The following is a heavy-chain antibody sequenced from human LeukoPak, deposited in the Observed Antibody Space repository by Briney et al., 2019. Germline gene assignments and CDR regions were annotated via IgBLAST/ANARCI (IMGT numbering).Heavy chain of an antibody. J-gene: IGHJ4*02. V-gene: IGHV3-48*03. CDR1: GFTFSSYE. CDR2: ISSSGSTI. D-gene: IGHD3-22*01. CDR3: ARTYYYDSSGYPFDY. Sequence: GGSLRLSCAASGFTFSSYEMNWVRQAPGKGLEWVSYISSSGSTIYYADSVKGRFTISRDNAKNSLYLQMNSLRAEDTAVYYCARTYYYDSSGYPFDYWGQGTLVTVSS.